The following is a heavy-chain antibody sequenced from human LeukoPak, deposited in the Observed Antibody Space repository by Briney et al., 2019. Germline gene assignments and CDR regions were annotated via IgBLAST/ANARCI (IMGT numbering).Heavy chain of an antibody. CDR3: ARANSYDSSGHYYEFDY. J-gene: IGHJ4*02. D-gene: IGHD3-22*01. V-gene: IGHV4-34*01. CDR2: INHRRST. CDR1: GGSFSGYY. Sequence: SETLSLTCAVYGGSFSGYYWTWIRQPPGKGLEWIGEINHRRSTKYSPSLKSRVTISVDTSKNQFSLRLTSVTAADTAVYYCARANSYDSSGHYYEFDYWGQGTLVTVSS.